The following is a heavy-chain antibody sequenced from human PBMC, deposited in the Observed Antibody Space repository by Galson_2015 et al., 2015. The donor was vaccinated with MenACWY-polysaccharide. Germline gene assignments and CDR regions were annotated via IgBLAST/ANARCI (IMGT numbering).Heavy chain of an antibody. D-gene: IGHD3-3*01. J-gene: IGHJ5*02. V-gene: IGHV6-1*01. CDR1: GDSVSSNSGS. Sequence: CAISGDSVSSNSGSWHWVRQSPSRGLEWLGRTYYGSKWYSYYGASVKGRITINPDTSKNQFSLQLNSVTPEDTAVYYCAKDSTDFWSVAGRFDHWGQGTLVTVSS. CDR3: AKDSTDFWSVAGRFDH. CDR2: TYYGSKWYS.